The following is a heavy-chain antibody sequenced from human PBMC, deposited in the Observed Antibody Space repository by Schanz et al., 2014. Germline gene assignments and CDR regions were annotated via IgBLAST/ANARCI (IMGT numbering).Heavy chain of an antibody. Sequence: EGQLLESGGGLIQPGGSLRLSCAASGFTFSSYAMSWVRQAPGKGLEWVSTISASGGSTYSADSVKGRFTISRDNSKNILYLQMNSLRAEDTAVYYCAKARRKSNCSGGRCFHYSYYGMDVWGQGTTVTVSS. J-gene: IGHJ6*02. CDR1: GFTFSSYA. CDR3: AKARRKSNCSGGRCFHYSYYGMDV. D-gene: IGHD2-15*01. V-gene: IGHV3-23*01. CDR2: ISASGGST.